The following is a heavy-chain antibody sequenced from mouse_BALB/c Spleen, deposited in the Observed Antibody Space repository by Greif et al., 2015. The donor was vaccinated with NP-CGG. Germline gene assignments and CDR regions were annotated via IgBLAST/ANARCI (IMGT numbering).Heavy chain of an antibody. D-gene: IGHD3-2*01. CDR3: ARATARATAWFAY. CDR2: ISSGGGYT. Sequence: EVKVVESGGGLVKPGGSLKLSCAASGFTFSSYAMSWVRQSPEKRLEWVAEISSGGGYTYYPDTVTGRFTISRDNAKNTLYLEMSSLRSEDTAMYYCARATARATAWFAYWGQGTLVTVSA. J-gene: IGHJ3*01. V-gene: IGHV5-9-4*01. CDR1: GFTFSSYA.